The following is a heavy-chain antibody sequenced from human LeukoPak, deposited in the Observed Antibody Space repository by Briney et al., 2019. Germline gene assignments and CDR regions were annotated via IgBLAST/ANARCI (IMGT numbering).Heavy chain of an antibody. V-gene: IGHV4-34*01. Sequence: PGESLSLTCAASGFSFSSYYLSWVRQAPGKGLEWIGEINHSGSTNYNPSLKSRVTISVDTSKNQFSLKLSSVTAADTAVYYCASRYSSGWWHYWGQGTLVTVSS. J-gene: IGHJ4*02. D-gene: IGHD6-19*01. CDR3: ASRYSSGWWHY. CDR2: INHSGST. CDR1: GFSFSSYY.